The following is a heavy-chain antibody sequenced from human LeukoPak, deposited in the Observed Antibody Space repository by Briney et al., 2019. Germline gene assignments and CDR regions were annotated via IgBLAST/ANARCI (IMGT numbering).Heavy chain of an antibody. CDR1: GFTFSSYG. J-gene: IGHJ3*02. CDR2: ISYDGSYN. D-gene: IGHD2-21*01. V-gene: IGHV3-30*18. CDR3: AKELRQSFVGTFDI. Sequence: GRSLRLSCAASGFTFSSYGMHWVRQAPGKGLEWVAVISYDGSYNLHADSVKGRFTISRDNSKNTLYLQMNSLRAEDTAVYYCAKELRQSFVGTFDIWGQGTMVTVSS.